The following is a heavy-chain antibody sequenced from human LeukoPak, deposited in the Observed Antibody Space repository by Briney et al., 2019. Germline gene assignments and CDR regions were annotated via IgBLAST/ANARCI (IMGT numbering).Heavy chain of an antibody. CDR3: ASLSSWNFGGY. J-gene: IGHJ4*02. CDR2: IKQDGSVK. D-gene: IGHD1-7*01. V-gene: IGHV3-7*01. Sequence: GGSLRLSCAASGFTFSNHWMSWVRQAPGRGLEWVANIKQDGSVKYYVDSVKGRFTISRDNTKNSLYLQMDSLRAEDTAVYYCASLSSWNFGGYWGQGTLVTVSS. CDR1: GFTFSNHW.